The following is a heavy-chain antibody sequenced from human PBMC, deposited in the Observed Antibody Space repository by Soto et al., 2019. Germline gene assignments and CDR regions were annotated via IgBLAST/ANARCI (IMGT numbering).Heavy chain of an antibody. CDR1: GFSISTSGEA. Sequence: QITLKESGPALVKSTQTLTLTCSLSGFSISTSGEAVGWIRQPPGKALEWLALIYWNGDKRYSPSLESRLTITKDTSKNQVVLLMTNSDPADTATYYCAHRPRTGSGYFYFEDWGQGSLVSVS. V-gene: IGHV2-5*01. J-gene: IGHJ4*02. D-gene: IGHD5-12*01. CDR3: AHRPRTGSGYFYFED. CDR2: IYWNGDK.